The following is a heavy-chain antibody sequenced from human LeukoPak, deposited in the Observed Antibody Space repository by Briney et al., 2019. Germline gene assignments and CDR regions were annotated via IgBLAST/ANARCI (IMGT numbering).Heavy chain of an antibody. V-gene: IGHV3-74*01. J-gene: IGHJ4*02. D-gene: IGHD3-22*01. CDR3: VRMYYHDHSGHYWAPDY. CDR2: INSDGSST. Sequence: GGSLRLSCAASGFTFSSYWMHWVRQAPGKGLVWVSRINSDGSSTTYADSVKGRFTISRDNAKDTLYLLMNSLRAEDTAVYYCVRMYYHDHSGHYWAPDYWGQGTLVTVSS. CDR1: GFTFSSYW.